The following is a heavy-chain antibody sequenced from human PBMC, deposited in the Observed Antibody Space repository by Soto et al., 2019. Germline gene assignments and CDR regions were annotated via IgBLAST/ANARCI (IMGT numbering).Heavy chain of an antibody. V-gene: IGHV3-23*01. CDR1: GFTFSSYA. D-gene: IGHD3-3*01. CDR3: AKGGYYDFWSDYGTGPFDI. J-gene: IGHJ3*02. CDR2: ISGSGGST. Sequence: GGSLRLSCAASGFTFSSYAMSWVRQAPGKGLEWVSAISGSGGSTYYADSVKGRFTISRDNSKNTLYLQMNSLRAEDTAVYYCAKGGYYDFWSDYGTGPFDIWGQGTMVTVSS.